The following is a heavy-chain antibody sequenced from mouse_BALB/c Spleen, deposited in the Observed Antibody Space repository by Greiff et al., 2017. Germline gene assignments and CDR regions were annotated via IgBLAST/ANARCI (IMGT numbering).Heavy chain of an antibody. Sequence: VQLQQSGAELVRPGASVTLSCKASGYTFTDYEMHWVKQTPVHGLEWIGAIDPETGGTAYNQKFKGKATLTADKSSSTAYMELRSLTSEDSAVYYCTGGFAYWGQGTLVTVSA. V-gene: IGHV1-15*01. J-gene: IGHJ3*01. CDR1: GYTFTDYE. CDR2: IDPETGGT. CDR3: TGGFAY.